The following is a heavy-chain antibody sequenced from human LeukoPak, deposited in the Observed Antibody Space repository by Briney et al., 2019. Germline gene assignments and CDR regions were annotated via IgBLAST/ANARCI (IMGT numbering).Heavy chain of an antibody. CDR3: ARTGANNYWFDR. V-gene: IGHV4-59*01. D-gene: IGHD1-14*01. CDR1: ARSISSYY. CDR2: IYYSVST. Sequence: SETLSLTCTVSARSISSYYCNWIRQPPGKGLEWIGYIYYSVSTNYNPSLKSRVTISVDTSKNQFSLRLSSVTAADTAVYYCARTGANNYWFDRWGQGTLVTVPS. J-gene: IGHJ5*02.